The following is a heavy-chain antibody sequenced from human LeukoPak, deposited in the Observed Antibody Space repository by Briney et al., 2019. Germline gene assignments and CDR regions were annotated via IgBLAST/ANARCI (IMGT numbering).Heavy chain of an antibody. CDR3: ARVKVDGYNPYYFDY. CDR1: GFTFSSYG. V-gene: IGHV3-30*03. D-gene: IGHD5-24*01. Sequence: QPGRSLRLSCAASGFTFSSYGMHWVRQAPGKGLEWVAVISYDGSNKYYADSVKGRFTISRDNSKNTLYLQMNSLRAEDTAVYYCARVKVDGYNPYYFDYWGQGTLVTVSS. J-gene: IGHJ4*02. CDR2: ISYDGSNK.